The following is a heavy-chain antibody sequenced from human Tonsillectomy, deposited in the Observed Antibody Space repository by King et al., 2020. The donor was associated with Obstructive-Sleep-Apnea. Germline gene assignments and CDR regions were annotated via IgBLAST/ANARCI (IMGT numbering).Heavy chain of an antibody. J-gene: IGHJ3*02. CDR1: GFSFDDYA. CDR2: INWNSGNI. Sequence: VQLVESGGGLVQPGRSLRLSCATSGFSFDDYAMHWVRQAPGKGLEWVSGINWNSGNIGYADSVKGRFTNSRDNAKNSLSLQMNSLRAEDTALYYCVKDRAGGVPDAFDIWGQGTMVTVSS. V-gene: IGHV3-9*01. D-gene: IGHD3-10*01. CDR3: VKDRAGGVPDAFDI.